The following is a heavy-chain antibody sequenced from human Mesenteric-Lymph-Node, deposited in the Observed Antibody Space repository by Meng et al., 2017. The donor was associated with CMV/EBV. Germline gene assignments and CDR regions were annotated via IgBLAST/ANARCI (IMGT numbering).Heavy chain of an antibody. CDR3: VKALRGYYYYGMDV. V-gene: IGHV3-9*01. D-gene: IGHD2-8*01. Sequence: GGSLRLSCTGSGFTFDDFAMQWVRQAPGKGLKWVSGIAWNSGTIGYADSVKGRFTISRDNAKDSLHLQMNNLRPEDTALYYCVKALRGYYYYGMDVWGQGTTVTVSS. CDR2: IAWNSGTI. J-gene: IGHJ6*02. CDR1: GFTFDDFA.